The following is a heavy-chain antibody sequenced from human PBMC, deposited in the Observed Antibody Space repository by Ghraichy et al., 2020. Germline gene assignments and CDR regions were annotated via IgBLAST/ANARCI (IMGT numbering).Heavy chain of an antibody. V-gene: IGHV4-34*01. CDR1: GVSFSGYY. Sequence: SETLSLTCAVYGVSFSGYYWSWIRQPPGKGLEWIGEINHSGSTNYNPSLKSRVPISVATSKNQFSLKLSSVTAADTAVYYCARGAVYMYYDFWSGYYRKGQREVLYFDYWGQGTLVTVSS. J-gene: IGHJ4*02. D-gene: IGHD3-3*01. CDR3: ARGAVYMYYDFWSGYYRKGQREVLYFDY. CDR2: INHSGST.